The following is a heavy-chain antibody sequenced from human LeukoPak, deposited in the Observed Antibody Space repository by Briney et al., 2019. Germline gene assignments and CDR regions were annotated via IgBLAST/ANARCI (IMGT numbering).Heavy chain of an antibody. CDR1: GFTFDDHG. Sequence: GGSLRLSCAASGFTFDDHGMSWVRQAPGKGLEWVSGINWNGASTGYADSVKGRFTISRDNAKNSLYLQMNSLRAEDTAVYYCAKVWAHDGSGNPYWHFDLWGRGTLVTVSS. CDR3: AKVWAHDGSGNPYWHFDL. J-gene: IGHJ2*01. D-gene: IGHD3-10*01. V-gene: IGHV3-20*04. CDR2: INWNGAST.